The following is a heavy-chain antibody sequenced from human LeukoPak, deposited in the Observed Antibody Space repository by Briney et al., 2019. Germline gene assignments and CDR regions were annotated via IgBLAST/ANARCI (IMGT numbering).Heavy chain of an antibody. V-gene: IGHV1-3*01. Sequence: ASVKVSCKASGYTFTSYAMHWVRQAPGQRLEWMGWINAGNGKKNYAQKLQGRVTMTTDTSTSTVYMELRSLRSDDTAVYYCARENRYCRGGSCYSAASDDAFDIWGQGTMVTVSS. D-gene: IGHD2-15*01. CDR3: ARENRYCRGGSCYSAASDDAFDI. CDR2: INAGNGKK. J-gene: IGHJ3*02. CDR1: GYTFTSYA.